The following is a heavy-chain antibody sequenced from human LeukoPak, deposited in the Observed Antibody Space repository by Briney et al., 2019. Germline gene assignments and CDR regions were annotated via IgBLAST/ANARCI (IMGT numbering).Heavy chain of an antibody. CDR3: ARNAIYCSGGSCDYYYYYMDV. Sequence: ASVNVSCTASGYTFTSYDINWVRQATGQGLEWMGWMNPNSGNTGYAQKFQGRVTMTRNTSISTAYMELSSLRSEDTAVYYCARNAIYCSGGSCDYYYYYMDVWGKGTTVTVSS. V-gene: IGHV1-8*01. D-gene: IGHD2-15*01. CDR1: GYTFTSYD. CDR2: MNPNSGNT. J-gene: IGHJ6*03.